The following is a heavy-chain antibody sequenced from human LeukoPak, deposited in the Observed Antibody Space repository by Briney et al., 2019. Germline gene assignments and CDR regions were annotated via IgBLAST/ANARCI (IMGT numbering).Heavy chain of an antibody. CDR3: ARVYGPPYCSSTSCREYFQH. V-gene: IGHV1-2*02. CDR2: INPNSGGT. CDR1: GYTFTGYY. J-gene: IGHJ1*01. Sequence: ASVKVSCKASGYTFTGYYMHWVRQAPGQGLEWMGWINPNSGGTNYAQKFQGGVTMTRDTSISTAYMELSRLRSDDTAVYYCARVYGPPYCSSTSCREYFQHWGQGTLVTVSS. D-gene: IGHD2-2*01.